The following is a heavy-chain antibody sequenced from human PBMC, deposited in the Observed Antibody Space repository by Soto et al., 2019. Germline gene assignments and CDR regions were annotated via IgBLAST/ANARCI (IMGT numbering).Heavy chain of an antibody. CDR2: ISYDGSNK. J-gene: IGHJ4*02. V-gene: IGHV3-30-3*01. CDR1: GFTFSSYA. Sequence: LRLSCAASGFTFSSYAMHWVRQAPGKGLEWVAVISYDGSNKYYAASVKGRFTISRDNSKNTLYLQMNSLRAKDTAVYYCARALYSSGSYFDYWGQGTLVTV. CDR3: ARALYSSGSYFDY. D-gene: IGHD6-19*01.